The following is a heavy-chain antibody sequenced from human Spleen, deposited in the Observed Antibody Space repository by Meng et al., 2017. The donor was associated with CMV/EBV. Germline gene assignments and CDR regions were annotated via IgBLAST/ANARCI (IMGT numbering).Heavy chain of an antibody. V-gene: IGHV6-1*01. CDR2: TSYRSNWYN. Sequence: VSSNRSGWNWIRQSPSRGLEWLGRTSYRSNWYNDFAVSVKSRITISADTSKNQFSLQLNSVTPEDTAVYYCARTKTLRGYSYGVFDHWGQGTLVTVSS. J-gene: IGHJ4*02. CDR3: ARTKTLRGYSYGVFDH. CDR1: VSSNRSG. D-gene: IGHD5-18*01.